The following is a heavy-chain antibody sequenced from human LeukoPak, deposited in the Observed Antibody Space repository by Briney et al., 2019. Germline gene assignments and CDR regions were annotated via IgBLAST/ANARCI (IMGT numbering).Heavy chain of an antibody. V-gene: IGHV3-30*04. J-gene: IGHJ3*02. CDR3: AKARQGIAARADAFDI. CDR2: ISYDGSNK. Sequence: GGSLRLSCATSGFTFSSYAMHWVRQAPGKGLEWVAVISYDGSNKYYADSVKGRFTISRDNSKNPLYLQMNSLRAEDTAVYYCAKARQGIAARADAFDIWGQGTMVTVSS. D-gene: IGHD6-6*01. CDR1: GFTFSSYA.